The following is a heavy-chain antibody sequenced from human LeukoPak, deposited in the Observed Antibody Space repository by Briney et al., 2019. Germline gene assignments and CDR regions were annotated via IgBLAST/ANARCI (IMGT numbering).Heavy chain of an antibody. Sequence: PSETLSLTCTVSGGSISSYYWSWIRQPPGKGLEWIGYIYYSGSTNYNPSLKSRVTISVDTSKNQFSLKLSSVTAADTAVYYCARITKGCSSSLAIDIWGQGTMVTVSS. CDR3: ARITKGCSSSLAIDI. CDR1: GGSISSYY. J-gene: IGHJ3*02. CDR2: IYYSGST. V-gene: IGHV4-59*08. D-gene: IGHD6-13*01.